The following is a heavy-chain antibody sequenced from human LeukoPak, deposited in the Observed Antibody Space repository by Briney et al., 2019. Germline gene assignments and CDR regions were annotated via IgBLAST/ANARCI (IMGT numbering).Heavy chain of an antibody. CDR1: GFTFSSYA. CDR2: ISYDGSNK. D-gene: IGHD3-10*01. CDR3: ARRESDDGMDV. Sequence: GRSLRLSCAASGFTFSSYAMHWVRQAPGKGLEWVAVISYDGSNKYYADSVKGRFTISRDNSKNTLYLQMNSLRAEDTVVYYCARRESDDGMDVWGQGTTVTVSS. J-gene: IGHJ6*02. V-gene: IGHV3-30-3*01.